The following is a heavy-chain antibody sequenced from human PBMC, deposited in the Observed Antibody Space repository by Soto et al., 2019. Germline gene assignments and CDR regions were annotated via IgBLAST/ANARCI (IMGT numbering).Heavy chain of an antibody. V-gene: IGHV1-69*02. CDR2: VNPIVGMS. CDR3: STSYGSGSTHFDS. Sequence: QVQLVQSGPEVKKPGSSVKVSCTASGGTFNSYTLNWVRQAPGQRPEWVGRVNPIVGMSTSASKFQGRVTLTADKSTNRVYMDLTGLKSEDTAVYYCSTSYGSGSTHFDSWGQGTLVTVAS. CDR1: GGTFNSYT. D-gene: IGHD3-10*01. J-gene: IGHJ4*02.